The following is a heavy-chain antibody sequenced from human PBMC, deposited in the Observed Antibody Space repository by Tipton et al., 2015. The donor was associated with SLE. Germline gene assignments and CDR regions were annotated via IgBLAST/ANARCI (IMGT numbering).Heavy chain of an antibody. D-gene: IGHD3-16*01. Sequence: VQLVQSGAEVKKPGASVKVSCKTSGYTFTGYYIQWVRQAPGQGLEWMGWINPSSGGTDYAQKLQGRVTMTTDTSISTAYMELSSLRSDDTAVYYCARDRMGAAWGQGTLVTVSS. CDR2: INPSSGGT. CDR1: GYTFTGYY. J-gene: IGHJ5*02. V-gene: IGHV1-2*02. CDR3: ARDRMGAA.